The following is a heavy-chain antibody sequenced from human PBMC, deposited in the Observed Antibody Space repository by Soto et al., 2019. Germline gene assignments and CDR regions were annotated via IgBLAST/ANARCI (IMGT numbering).Heavy chain of an antibody. CDR2: ISGSGGST. CDR1: GFTFSSYA. Sequence: EVQLLESGGGLVQPGGSLRLSCAASGFTFSSYAMSWVRQAPGKGLEWVSAISGSGGSTYYADSVKGRFTISRDNCKNALYLQMNSLRAEDTAVYYCAKDGYCSGGSCYSSDRPYYYYGMDVWGQGTTVTVSS. CDR3: AKDGYCSGGSCYSSDRPYYYYGMDV. J-gene: IGHJ6*02. D-gene: IGHD2-15*01. V-gene: IGHV3-23*01.